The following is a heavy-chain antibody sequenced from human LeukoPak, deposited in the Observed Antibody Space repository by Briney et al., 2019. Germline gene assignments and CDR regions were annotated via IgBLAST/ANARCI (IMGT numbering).Heavy chain of an antibody. V-gene: IGHV1-2*02. CDR3: GAGDSSGYYYDRDAFDI. CDR2: INPNSGGT. CDR1: GYTFTSYD. J-gene: IGHJ3*02. Sequence: ASVKVSCKASGYTFTSYDINWVRQAPGQGLEWMGWINPNSGGTNYAQKFQGRVTMTRDTSISTAYMELSRLRSDDTAVYYCGAGDSSGYYYDRDAFDIWGQGTMVTVSS. D-gene: IGHD3-22*01.